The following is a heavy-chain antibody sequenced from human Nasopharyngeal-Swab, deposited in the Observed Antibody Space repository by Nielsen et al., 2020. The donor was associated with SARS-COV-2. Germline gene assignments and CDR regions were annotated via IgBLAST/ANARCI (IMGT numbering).Heavy chain of an antibody. CDR2: IDWDDDK. CDR1: GFSLSTRGVG. V-gene: IGHV2-70*11. J-gene: IGHJ4*02. Sequence: SGPTLVKPTETLRLTCTFSGFSLSTRGVGVGWIRQPPGQALEWLARIDWDDDKYYSTSLKTRLTISKDTSKNQVVLTMTNMDPVDTATYYCARSSYDILTGYYRFPFDYWGQGTLVTVSS. D-gene: IGHD3-9*01. CDR3: ARSSYDILTGYYRFPFDY.